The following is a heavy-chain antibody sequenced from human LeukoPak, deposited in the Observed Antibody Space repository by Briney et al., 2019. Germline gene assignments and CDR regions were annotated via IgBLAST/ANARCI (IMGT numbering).Heavy chain of an antibody. V-gene: IGHV3-23*01. Sequence: GGSLRLSCATSGFTFYNFAMSWVRQAPGKGLEWVSHISGLGEKTYYADSVQGRFTVSRDNSKNTLYLQMNSLRVEDTALYYCARDNVIIPDYGGPDFDYWGQGTQVAVS. J-gene: IGHJ4*02. CDR3: ARDNVIIPDYGGPDFDY. CDR2: ISGLGEKT. CDR1: GFTFYNFA. D-gene: IGHD4/OR15-4a*01.